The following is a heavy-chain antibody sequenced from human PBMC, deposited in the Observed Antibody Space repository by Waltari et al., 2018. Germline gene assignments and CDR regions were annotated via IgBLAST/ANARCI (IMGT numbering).Heavy chain of an antibody. CDR2: IIPKIGAS. CDR3: ATDTSPPY. J-gene: IGHJ4*02. CDR1: GGTFGRFA. V-gene: IGHV1-69*01. Sequence: QVQLVQSGAEVKKPGSSVKVSCKASGGTFGRFAISWVRQAAREGLEWMGGIIPKIGASNYAQKFQGRVTITADDSTRIAYMEVSSLSFEDTAVYFCATDTSPPYWGQGTLVIVSS. D-gene: IGHD2-2*01.